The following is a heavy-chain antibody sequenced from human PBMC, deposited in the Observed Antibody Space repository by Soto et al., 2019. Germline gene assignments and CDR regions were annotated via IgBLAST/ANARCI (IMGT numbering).Heavy chain of an antibody. V-gene: IGHV3-74*01. CDR1: GFTFSSYW. Sequence: GGSLRLSCAASGFTFSSYWMHWVRQAPGKGLVWVSRINSDGSSTSYADSVKGRFTISRDNAKNTLYLQMNSLRAEDTAVYYCARDQGSTYYYDSSGHYYVNTWLHPRGQGTLVTVSS. J-gene: IGHJ5*02. CDR2: INSDGSST. CDR3: ARDQGSTYYYDSSGHYYVNTWLHP. D-gene: IGHD3-22*01.